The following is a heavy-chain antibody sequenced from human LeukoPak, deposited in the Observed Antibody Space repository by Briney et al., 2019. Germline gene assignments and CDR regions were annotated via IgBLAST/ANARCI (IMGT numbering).Heavy chain of an antibody. CDR3: ARTTAYGVYYFDY. CDR2: ISSNGGST. D-gene: IGHD4-17*01. CDR1: GFTFSSYA. V-gene: IGHV3-64*01. Sequence: TGGSLRLSCAASGFTFSSYAMHWVRQAPGKGPEYVSAISSNGGSTYYANSVKGRFTISRDNSKNTLYLQMGSLRAEDMAVYYCARTTAYGVYYFDYWGQGTLVTVSS. J-gene: IGHJ4*02.